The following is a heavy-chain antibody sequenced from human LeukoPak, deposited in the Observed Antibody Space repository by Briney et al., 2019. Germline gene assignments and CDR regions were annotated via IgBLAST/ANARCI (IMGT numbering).Heavy chain of an antibody. D-gene: IGHD4-17*01. V-gene: IGHV3-21*01. CDR2: IKSSGNSI. J-gene: IGHJ4*02. CDR3: ARDGVRGFTATTPFDY. Sequence: GGSLRLSCAASGITFSSYSMNWVRQAPGKGLEWVSSIKSSGNSIYYADSVKDRFTISRDNAKNSLSLQMNSLRVEDTAVYYCARDGVRGFTATTPFDYWGPGTLVTVSS. CDR1: GITFSSYS.